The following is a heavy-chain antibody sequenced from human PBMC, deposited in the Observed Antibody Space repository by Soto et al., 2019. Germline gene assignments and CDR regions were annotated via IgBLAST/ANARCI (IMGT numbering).Heavy chain of an antibody. Sequence: SETLSLTCTVSGGSISSGDYYWSWIRQPPGKGLEWIGYIYYSGSTYYNPSLKSRVTISVDTSKNQFSLKLSSVTAADTAVYYCARGLGNDFWSGYPDDYWGQGTLVTVSS. V-gene: IGHV4-30-4*01. D-gene: IGHD3-3*01. CDR2: IYYSGST. CDR1: GGSISSGDYY. J-gene: IGHJ4*02. CDR3: ARGLGNDFWSGYPDDY.